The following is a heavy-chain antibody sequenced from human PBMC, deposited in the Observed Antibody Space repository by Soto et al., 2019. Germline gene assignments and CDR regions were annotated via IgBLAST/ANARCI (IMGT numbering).Heavy chain of an antibody. CDR2: ISGSGGST. V-gene: IGHV3-23*01. J-gene: IGHJ4*02. D-gene: IGHD6-13*01. Sequence: PGGSLRLSCAASGFTFSSYAMSWVRQAPGKGLEWVSAISGSGGSTYYADSVKGRFTISRGNSKNTLYLQMNSLRAEDTAVYYCAKEQKHSSTWSELNYWGQGTLVTVSS. CDR1: GFTFSSYA. CDR3: AKEQKHSSTWSELNY.